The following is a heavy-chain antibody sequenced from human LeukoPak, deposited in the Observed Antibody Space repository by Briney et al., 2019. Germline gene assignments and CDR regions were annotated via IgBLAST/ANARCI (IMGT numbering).Heavy chain of an antibody. D-gene: IGHD6-13*01. CDR3: ASQYSSSWPYYYYYYMDV. J-gene: IGHJ6*03. CDR1: GGAISSYY. Sequence: SETLSLTCTVSGGAISSYYWTWIRQSPGKGLEWIGYIYDSGSTNYNPSLKSRVTISVDTSKNQFSLKLSSVTAADTAVYYCASQYSSSWPYYYYYYMDVWGKGTTVTISS. V-gene: IGHV4-59*08. CDR2: IYDSGST.